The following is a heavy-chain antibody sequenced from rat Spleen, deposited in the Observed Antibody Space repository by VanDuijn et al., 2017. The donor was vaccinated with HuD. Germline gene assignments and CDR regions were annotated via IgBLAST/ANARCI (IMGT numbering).Heavy chain of an antibody. Sequence: EVQVEESGGGLVQPGRSLKLSCVASGFTFNNYWMTWIRQAPGKGLEWVASITNAAGKVYYPDSVKGRFTISRDNAKSTLYLQMDSLRSEDTATYYCARPTTGIPFNYWGQGVMVTVSS. V-gene: IGHV5-31*01. CDR1: GFTFNNYW. J-gene: IGHJ2*01. D-gene: IGHD1-9*01. CDR3: ARPTTGIPFNY. CDR2: ITNAAGKV.